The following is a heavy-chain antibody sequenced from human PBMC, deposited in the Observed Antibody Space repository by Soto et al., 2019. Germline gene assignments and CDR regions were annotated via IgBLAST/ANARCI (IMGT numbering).Heavy chain of an antibody. V-gene: IGHV3-23*01. CDR2: ISGSGGST. D-gene: IGHD4-17*01. CDR3: EENVDYGYYNYYYYMDV. Sequence: EVQLLESGGGLVQPGGSLRLSCAASGFTFSSYAMSWVRQAPGKGLEWVSAISGSGGSTYYAASVKGRFTISRDNSKNTLYLEMNSLRAEDTAVYYCEENVDYGYYNYYYYMDVLCKGTTVTVSS. CDR1: GFTFSSYA. J-gene: IGHJ6*03.